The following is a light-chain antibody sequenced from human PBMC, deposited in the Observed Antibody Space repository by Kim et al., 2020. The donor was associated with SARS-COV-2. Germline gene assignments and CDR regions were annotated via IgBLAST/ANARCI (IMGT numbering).Light chain of an antibody. J-gene: IGLJ1*01. Sequence: QSALTQPPSASGSPGQSVTISCSGTSTDFTTYNYVSWYQQHPGKAPKLIIYEITKRPSGVPDRLSGSKSGDTASLTVSGLQAEDEADYYCTSHANDNYVFGTGTKVTVL. CDR1: STDFTTYNY. CDR3: TSHANDNYV. V-gene: IGLV2-8*01. CDR2: EIT.